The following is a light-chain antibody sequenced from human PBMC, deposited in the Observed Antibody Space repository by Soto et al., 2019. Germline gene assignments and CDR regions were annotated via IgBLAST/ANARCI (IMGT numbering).Light chain of an antibody. V-gene: IGLV2-23*01. CDR1: SSDFGSSNL. CDR2: EGS. J-gene: IGLJ1*01. Sequence: QSVLTQPASVSGSPGQSITISCTGTSSDFGSSNLVSWYQQYPGKAPKLIIYEGSRRPSGVSGRFSGSKSGNTASLTISGLQAEDEADYYCCSFASGSTFYVFGTGTKVTVL. CDR3: CSFASGSTFYV.